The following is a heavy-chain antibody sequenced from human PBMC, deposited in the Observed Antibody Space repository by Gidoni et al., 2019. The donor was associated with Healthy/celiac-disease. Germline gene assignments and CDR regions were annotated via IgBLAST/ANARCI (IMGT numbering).Heavy chain of an antibody. CDR1: GFTFSSYA. CDR3: AKRRGVQAALLGIFDY. CDR2: ISGSGGST. D-gene: IGHD6-13*01. J-gene: IGHJ4*02. Sequence: EVQLLESGGGLVQPGGSLRLSCAASGFTFSSYAMSWVRQAPGKGLEWVAAISGSGGSTYYADSVKGRFTISRDNSKNTLYLQMNSLRAEDTAVYYCAKRRGVQAALLGIFDYWGQGTLVTVSS. V-gene: IGHV3-23*01.